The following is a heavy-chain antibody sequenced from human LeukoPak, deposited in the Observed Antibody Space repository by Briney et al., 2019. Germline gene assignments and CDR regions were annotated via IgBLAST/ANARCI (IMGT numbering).Heavy chain of an antibody. CDR1: GFTFSSYS. J-gene: IGHJ4*02. CDR3: ARKTTVDY. Sequence: GGSLRLSCAASGFTFSSYSMNWVRQAPGKGLEWVSYISSSSSTIYYADSVKGRFTISRDNAKNSLYLQMNSPRAEDTAVYYCARKTTVDYWGQGTLVTVSS. D-gene: IGHD1-1*01. CDR2: ISSSSSTI. V-gene: IGHV3-48*01.